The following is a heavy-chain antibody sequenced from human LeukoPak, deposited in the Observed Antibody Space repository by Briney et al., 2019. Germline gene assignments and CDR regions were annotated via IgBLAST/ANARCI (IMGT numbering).Heavy chain of an antibody. CDR3: ARGRTLIAAKDAFDI. V-gene: IGHV4-38-2*02. J-gene: IGHJ3*02. CDR1: GYSISSGYY. CDR2: IYHSGST. Sequence: SETLSLTCTVSGYSISSGYYWGWIRQPPGKGLEWIGSIYHSGSTYYNPSLKSRVTISVYTSKNQFSLKLSSVTAADTAVYYCARGRTLIAAKDAFDIWGQGTMVTVSS. D-gene: IGHD6-6*01.